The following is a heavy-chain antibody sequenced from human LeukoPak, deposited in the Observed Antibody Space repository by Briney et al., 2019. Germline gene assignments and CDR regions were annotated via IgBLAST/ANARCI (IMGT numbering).Heavy chain of an antibody. CDR3: ARLVYDYVWGSYRYFDY. CDR1: GYTFTSYY. V-gene: IGHV1-46*01. CDR2: INPSGGST. J-gene: IGHJ4*02. Sequence: ASVKVSCKASGYTFTSYYMHWVRQAPGQGLEWMGIINPSGGSTSYAQKFQGRVTVTRDMSTSTVYMELSSLRSEDTAVYYCARLVYDYVWGSYRYFDYWGQGTLVTVSS. D-gene: IGHD3-16*02.